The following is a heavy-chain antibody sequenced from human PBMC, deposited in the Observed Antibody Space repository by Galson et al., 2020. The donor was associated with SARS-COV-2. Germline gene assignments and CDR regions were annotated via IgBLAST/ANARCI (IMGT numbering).Heavy chain of an antibody. V-gene: IGHV1-18*01. CDR2: ISAYNGNT. CDR3: ARALMITFGGVISHPGAFDI. CDR1: GYTFTSYG. J-gene: IGHJ3*02. Sequence: ASVQVSCKASGYTFTSYGLSWVRQAPGQGLEWMGWISAYNGNTNHAQKLQGRVTMTTDPSTSTAYMELRSLKSDDTAVHYCARALMITFGGVISHPGAFDIWGQGTMVTVSS. D-gene: IGHD3-16*02.